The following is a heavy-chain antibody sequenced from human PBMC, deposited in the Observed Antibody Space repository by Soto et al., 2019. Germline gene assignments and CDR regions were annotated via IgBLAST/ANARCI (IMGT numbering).Heavy chain of an antibody. CDR2: INHSGST. V-gene: IGHV4-34*01. CDR3: ARGVKDACSGGSCYFDYYYYMDV. J-gene: IGHJ6*03. D-gene: IGHD2-15*01. CDR1: GGSFSGYY. Sequence: SETLSLTCAVYGGSFSGYYWSWIRQPPGKGLEWIGEINHSGSTNYNPSLKSRVTISVDTSKNQFSLKLSSVTAADTAVYYCARGVKDACSGGSCYFDYYYYMDVWGKGTTVTVSS.